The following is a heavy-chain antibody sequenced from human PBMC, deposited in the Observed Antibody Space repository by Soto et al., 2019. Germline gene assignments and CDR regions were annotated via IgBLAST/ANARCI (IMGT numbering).Heavy chain of an antibody. CDR1: GFTFSSYS. J-gene: IGHJ4*02. D-gene: IGHD1-26*01. V-gene: IGHV3-21*01. CDR2: ISSSSSYI. CDR3: ARVGLGGELLHYFDY. Sequence: ESGGGLVKPGGSLRLSCAASGFTFSSYSMNWVRQAPGKGLEWVSSISSSSSYIYYADSVKGRFTISRDNAKNSLYLQMNSLRAEDTAVYYCARVGLGGELLHYFDYWGQGTLVTVSS.